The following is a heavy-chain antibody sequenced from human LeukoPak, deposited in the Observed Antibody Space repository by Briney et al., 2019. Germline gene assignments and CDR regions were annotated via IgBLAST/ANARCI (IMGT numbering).Heavy chain of an antibody. D-gene: IGHD5-18*01. CDR3: ARAGYSTDTEYFQH. J-gene: IGHJ1*01. Sequence: PGGSLRLSCAASGITFSNYEMNWVRQAPGKRLEWVSYINPGGSNRFYAGSVRGRFTISRDNAKSSLYLQMNSLRAEDTAVYYCARAGYSTDTEYFQHWGQGTLVTVSS. CDR1: GITFSNYE. CDR2: INPGGSNR. V-gene: IGHV3-48*03.